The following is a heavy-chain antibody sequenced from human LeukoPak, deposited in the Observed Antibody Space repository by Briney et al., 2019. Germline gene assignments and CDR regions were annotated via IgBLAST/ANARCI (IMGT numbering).Heavy chain of an antibody. CDR2: ISTYNGNT. D-gene: IGHD3-10*01. J-gene: IGHJ4*02. Sequence: ASVKVSCKASGYTFTSYGISWVRQAPGQGLEWMGWISTYNGNTNYAQKLQGRVTMTTDTSTSTAYMELRSLRSDDTAVYYCARDRWYYGSGSSPLDYWGQGTLVTVSS. V-gene: IGHV1-18*04. CDR1: GYTFTSYG. CDR3: ARDRWYYGSGSSPLDY.